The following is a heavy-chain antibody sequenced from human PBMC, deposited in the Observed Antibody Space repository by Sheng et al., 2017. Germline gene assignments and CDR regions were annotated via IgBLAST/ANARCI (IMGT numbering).Heavy chain of an antibody. Sequence: QVQLQESGPGLVKPSETLSLTCAVSGYSISSGYYWGWIRQPPGKGLEWIGSIYHSGSTYYNPSLKSRVTISVDTSKNQFSLKLSSVTAADTAVYYCARDPTSSGYYYVGDAFDIWAKGQ. D-gene: IGHD3-22*01. CDR1: GYSISSGYY. V-gene: IGHV4-38-2*02. CDR3: ARDPTSSGYYYVGDAFDI. CDR2: IYHSGST. J-gene: IGHJ3*02.